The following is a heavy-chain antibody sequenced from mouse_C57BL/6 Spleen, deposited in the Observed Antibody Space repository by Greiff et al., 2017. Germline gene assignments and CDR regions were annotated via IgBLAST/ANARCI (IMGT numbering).Heavy chain of an antibody. CDR3: ARSFYYGSSFYYFDY. V-gene: IGHV7-3*01. J-gene: IGHJ2*01. CDR2: IRNKANGYTT. D-gene: IGHD1-1*01. CDR1: GFTFTDYY. Sequence: EVKLVESGGGLVQPGGSLSLSCAASGFTFTDYYMSWVRQPPGMALEWLGFIRNKANGYTTEYSASVKGRFTISRDNSQSILYLQMNALRAEDSATYYCARSFYYGSSFYYFDYWGQGTTLTVSS.